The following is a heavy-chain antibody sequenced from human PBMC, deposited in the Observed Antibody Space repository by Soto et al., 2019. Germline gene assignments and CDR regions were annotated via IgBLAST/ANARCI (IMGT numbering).Heavy chain of an antibody. CDR1: GYTFTSYG. CDR2: ISAYNGNT. CDR3: ARDRVGGYCSGGSCYDAFDI. V-gene: IGHV1-18*01. D-gene: IGHD2-15*01. J-gene: IGHJ3*02. Sequence: ASVKVSCKASGYTFTSYGISWVRQAPGQGLEWMGWISAYNGNTNYAQRLQGRVTMTTDTSTSTAYMELRSLRSDDTAVYYCARDRVGGYCSGGSCYDAFDIWGQGTMVTVSS.